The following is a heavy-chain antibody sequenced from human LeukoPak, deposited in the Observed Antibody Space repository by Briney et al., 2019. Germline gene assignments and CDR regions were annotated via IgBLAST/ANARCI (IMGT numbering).Heavy chain of an antibody. CDR1: GGSFGGYY. D-gene: IGHD2-2*01. Sequence: SETLSLTCAVYGGSFGGYYWSWIRQPPGKGLEWIGEINHSGSTNYNPSLKSRVTISVDTSKNQFSLKLSSVTAADTAVYYCAGASPQENIVVVAAAYFDYWGQGTLVTVSS. CDR2: INHSGST. CDR3: AGASPQENIVVVAAAYFDY. J-gene: IGHJ4*02. V-gene: IGHV4-34*01.